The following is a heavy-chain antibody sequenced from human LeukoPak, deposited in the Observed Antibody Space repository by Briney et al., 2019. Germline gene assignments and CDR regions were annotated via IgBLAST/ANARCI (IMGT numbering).Heavy chain of an antibody. CDR2: IWYDGSSK. J-gene: IGHJ1*01. CDR1: GFTFSSYG. V-gene: IGHV3-33*08. D-gene: IGHD6-19*01. CDR3: ARDLGPYSSGWYGYFQH. Sequence: PGGSLRLSCAASGFTFSSYGMHWVRQAPGKGLEWVAVIWYDGSSKYYADSVKGRFTISRDNSKNTLYLQMNSLRAEDTAVYYCARDLGPYSSGWYGYFQHWGQGTLVTVSS.